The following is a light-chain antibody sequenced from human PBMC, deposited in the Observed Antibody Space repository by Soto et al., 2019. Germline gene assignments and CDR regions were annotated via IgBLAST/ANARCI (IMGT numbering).Light chain of an antibody. J-gene: IGLJ3*02. CDR3: QTWGAAVVV. CDR2: LNSDGSH. CDR1: SGHSSYV. Sequence: QSVLTQSPSASASLGASVKLTCTLSSGHSSYVIAWHQQQPDKGPRYLMKLNSDGSHSKGDGIPDRFSGSSSGAERYLTISSLQSEDQADYYCQTWGAAVVVFGGGTKLTVL. V-gene: IGLV4-69*01.